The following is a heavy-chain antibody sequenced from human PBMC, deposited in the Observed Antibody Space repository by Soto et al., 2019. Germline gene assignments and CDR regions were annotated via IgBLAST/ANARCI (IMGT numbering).Heavy chain of an antibody. CDR1: GFTFRNYA. V-gene: IGHV3-30-3*01. CDR3: VAAALSFDY. CDR2: ISDDGNKE. Sequence: VHLVESGGGGVKPGRSLRLSCAASGFTFRNYAMQWVRQAPGKGLEWLAVISDDGNKEQLADSVKGRFTISRDNSKNTLYLQINSLREDDTAVYQCVAAALSFDYWGKGPLVTVSS. J-gene: IGHJ4*02. D-gene: IGHD3-16*02.